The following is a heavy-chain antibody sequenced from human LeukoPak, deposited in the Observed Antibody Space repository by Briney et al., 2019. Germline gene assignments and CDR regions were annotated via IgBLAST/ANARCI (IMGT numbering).Heavy chain of an antibody. CDR1: GGSISSYY. J-gene: IGHJ5*02. Sequence: SETLSLTCTVSGGSISSYYWSWIRQPPGKGLEWIGYIYYSGSTNYNPPLKSRVTISVDTSKNQFSLKLSSVTAADTAVYYCATGKQWLFNDWFDPWGQGTLVTVSS. V-gene: IGHV4-59*01. CDR2: IYYSGST. D-gene: IGHD6-19*01. CDR3: ATGKQWLFNDWFDP.